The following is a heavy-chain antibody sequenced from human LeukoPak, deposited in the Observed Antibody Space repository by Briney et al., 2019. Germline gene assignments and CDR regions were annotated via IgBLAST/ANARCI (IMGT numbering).Heavy chain of an antibody. CDR1: GFTFSSYS. CDR2: ISSNSSTI. V-gene: IGHV3-48*02. Sequence: GGSLRLSCAASGFTFSSYSMIWVRQAPGKGLEWVSYISSNSSTIYYADSVKGRFTISRDNAKNSLYLQMNSLRDEDTPVYYCARVRKWELRRVFDYWGQGTLVTVSS. J-gene: IGHJ4*02. CDR3: ARVRKWELRRVFDY. D-gene: IGHD1-26*01.